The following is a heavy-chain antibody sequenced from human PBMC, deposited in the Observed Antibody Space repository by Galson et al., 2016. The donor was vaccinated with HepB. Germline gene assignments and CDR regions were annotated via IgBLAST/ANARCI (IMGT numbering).Heavy chain of an antibody. V-gene: IGHV3-64*02. CDR2: ITSNGGLT. J-gene: IGHJ6*02. CDR1: RFTFSSYA. Sequence: SLRLSCAASRFTFSSYAMYWVRQAPGKGLEYVSAITSNGGLTYYADSVKARFTISRDNSKNTLYLQMGSLRAEDMAVYFCARAYLAGTTLQPGYGMDAWGQGTTVTVSS. CDR3: ARAYLAGTTLQPGYGMDA. D-gene: IGHD1-7*01.